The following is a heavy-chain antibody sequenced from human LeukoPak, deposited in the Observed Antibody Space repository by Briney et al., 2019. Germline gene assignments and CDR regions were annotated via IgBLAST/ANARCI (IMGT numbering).Heavy chain of an antibody. V-gene: IGHV4-39*07. D-gene: IGHD3-9*01. CDR1: GGSISSSSYY. CDR2: IYYSGST. Sequence: SETLSLTCTVSGGSISSSSYYWGWIRQPPGKGLEWIGSIYYSGSTYYNPSLKSRVTISVDTSKNQFSLKLSSVTAADTAVYYCAREGQGDILTGYYNVDWGQGTLVTVSS. CDR3: AREGQGDILTGYYNVD. J-gene: IGHJ4*02.